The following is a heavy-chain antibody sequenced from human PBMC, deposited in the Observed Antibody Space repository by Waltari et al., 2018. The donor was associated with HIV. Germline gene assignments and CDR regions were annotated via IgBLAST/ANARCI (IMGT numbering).Heavy chain of an antibody. CDR1: GYSFTSHA. CDR2: VNTANGHT. D-gene: IGHD6-19*01. CDR3: AREMSLIRVIAVAMDV. V-gene: IGHV1-3*05. Sequence: VQLVQSGAEEKRPGASVKLSCQASGYSFTSHAIHWVRQAPGQRLEWVGWVNTANGHTKESQNFQGRVTITRDTSATTASMELNSLRSEDTAVYYCAREMSLIRVIAVAMDVWGQGTTVTVSS. J-gene: IGHJ6*02.